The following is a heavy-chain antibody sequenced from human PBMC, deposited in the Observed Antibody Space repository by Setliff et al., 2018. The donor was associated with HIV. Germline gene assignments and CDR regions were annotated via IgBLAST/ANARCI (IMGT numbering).Heavy chain of an antibody. CDR2: INPNSGAT. D-gene: IGHD6-25*01. CDR1: GYTFNDYF. V-gene: IGHV1-2*02. CDR3: TRVRLGYNDLTPPRYTHALGY. J-gene: IGHJ4*02. Sequence: ASVKVSCKSSGYTFNDYFIHWVRQVPGQGLEWMGWINPNSGATNYAQTFQGRVTMTRDTSTNTVYMDLTRLTSDDTAMYFCTRVRLGYNDLTPPRYTHALGYWGQGTLVTVSS.